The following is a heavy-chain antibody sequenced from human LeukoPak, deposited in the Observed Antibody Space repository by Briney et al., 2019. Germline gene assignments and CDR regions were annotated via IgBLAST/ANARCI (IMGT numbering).Heavy chain of an antibody. CDR2: IYYSGST. J-gene: IGHJ4*02. V-gene: IGHV4-59*01. D-gene: IGHD4-17*01. Sequence: SETLSLTCTVSGGPISSYYWSWIRQPPGKGLEWIGYIYYSGSTNYNPSLKSRVTISVDTSKNQFSLKLSSVTAADTAVYYCAGTTVTTVGFDYWGQGTLVTVSS. CDR3: AGTTVTTVGFDY. CDR1: GGPISSYY.